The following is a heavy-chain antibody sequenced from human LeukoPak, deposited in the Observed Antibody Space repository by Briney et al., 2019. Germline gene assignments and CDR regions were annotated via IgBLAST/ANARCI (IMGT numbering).Heavy chain of an antibody. Sequence: SETLSLTCAVYGGSFSGYYWSWIRQPPGKGLEWIGEINHSGSTNYNPSLKSRVTISVDTSKNQFSLKLSSVTAADTAVYYCASVYSSSWNPHFDYWGQGTLVTVSS. V-gene: IGHV4-34*01. CDR1: GGSFSGYY. D-gene: IGHD6-13*01. CDR2: INHSGST. J-gene: IGHJ4*02. CDR3: ASVYSSSWNPHFDY.